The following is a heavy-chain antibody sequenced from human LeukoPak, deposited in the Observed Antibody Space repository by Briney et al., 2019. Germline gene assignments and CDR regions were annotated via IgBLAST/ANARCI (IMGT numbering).Heavy chain of an antibody. Sequence: GGSLRLSCAASEFTFSTYSMNWVRQAPGKGLEWVSSISSGSTYIYYADSVKGRFTISRDNAKNSLYLQMNSLRAEDTAVYYCAQGGDGYNYYYYYYMDVWGKGTTVTISS. V-gene: IGHV3-21*01. CDR3: AQGGDGYNYYYYYYMDV. D-gene: IGHD5-24*01. J-gene: IGHJ6*03. CDR1: EFTFSTYS. CDR2: ISSGSTYI.